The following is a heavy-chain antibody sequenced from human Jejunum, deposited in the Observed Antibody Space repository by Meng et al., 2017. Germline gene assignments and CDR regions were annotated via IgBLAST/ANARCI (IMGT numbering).Heavy chain of an antibody. J-gene: IGHJ4*01. Sequence: VPVQESGPGLVSPSETLSLTCTVSGGSVSSAAYYWNWIRQPPGKGLEWIGYIYYSGGTTYSPSLNSRVTISIDTAKNQVSLKVSSVTAADTAVYYCAHSSSSSSFGFDYWGQGTLVTVSS. D-gene: IGHD6-6*01. CDR2: IYYSGGT. V-gene: IGHV4-61*08. CDR3: AHSSSSSSFGFDY. CDR1: GGSVSSAAYY.